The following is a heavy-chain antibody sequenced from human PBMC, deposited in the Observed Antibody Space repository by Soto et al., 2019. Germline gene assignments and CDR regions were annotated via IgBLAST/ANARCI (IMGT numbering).Heavy chain of an antibody. CDR2: INHSGST. D-gene: IGHD1-26*01. CDR3: ARGPVGDY. Sequence: SETLSLTCAVYGGSFSGYYWSWIRQPPGKGLEWIGEINHSGSTNYNPSLKSRVAISVDTSKSQFSLKLSSVTAADTAVYYCARGPVGDYWGQGTLVTVSS. CDR1: GGSFSGYY. J-gene: IGHJ4*02. V-gene: IGHV4-34*01.